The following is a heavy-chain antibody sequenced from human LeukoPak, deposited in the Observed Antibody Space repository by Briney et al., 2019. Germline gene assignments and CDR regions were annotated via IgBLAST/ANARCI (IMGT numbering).Heavy chain of an antibody. CDR2: INHSGST. CDR1: GGSFSGYY. J-gene: IGHJ4*02. Sequence: SETLSLTCAVYGGSFSGYYWSWIRQPPGKGLEWIGEINHSGSTNYNPSLKSRVTISVDPSKNQFSLKLSSVTAADTAVFYGARGSPPSGYWGQGTLVTVSS. CDR3: ARGSPPSGY. V-gene: IGHV4-34*01.